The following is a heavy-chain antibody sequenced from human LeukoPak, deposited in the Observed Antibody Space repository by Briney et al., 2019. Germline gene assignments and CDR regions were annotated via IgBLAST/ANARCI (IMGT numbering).Heavy chain of an antibody. J-gene: IGHJ6*02. CDR3: TKDLTPGGADV. CDR1: GFTSDDHA. D-gene: IGHD3-10*01. V-gene: IGHV3-9*02. CDR2: IMWRSGST. Sequence: GGSLRLACAVSGFTSDDHAMHCVRQASGKGLEWVAGIMWRSGSTGYGDSVKGRFTISRDNAKKSLYLQMNGLRVEDTAFYYCTKDLTPGGADVWGQGTTVTVSS.